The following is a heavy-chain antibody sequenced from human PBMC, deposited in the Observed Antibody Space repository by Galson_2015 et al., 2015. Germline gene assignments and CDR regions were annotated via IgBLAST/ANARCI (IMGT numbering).Heavy chain of an antibody. CDR2: INHSGST. J-gene: IGHJ5*02. V-gene: IGHV4-34*01. D-gene: IGHD4-17*01. CDR3: AGEATVTTGCFDP. Sequence: SETLSLTCAVYGGSFSGYYWSWIRQPPGKGLEWIGEINHSGSTNYNPSLKSRVTISVDTSKNQFSLKLSSVTAADTAVYYCAGEATVTTGCFDPWGQGTLVTVSS. CDR1: GGSFSGYY.